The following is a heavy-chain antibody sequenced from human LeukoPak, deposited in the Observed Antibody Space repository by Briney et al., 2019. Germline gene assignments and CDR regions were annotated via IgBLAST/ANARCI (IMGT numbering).Heavy chain of an antibody. CDR2: IYHSRST. D-gene: IGHD3-10*01. CDR3: ARHRWMEVYGSGSYYVDY. Sequence: KTSETLSLTCTVSGGSISTSSYYWGWIRQPPGKGLEWIGSIYHSRSTYYNASLKSRTTISADTSKNQFSLKLSSVTAADTAVYYCARHRWMEVYGSGSYYVDYWGQGTLVTVSS. J-gene: IGHJ4*02. V-gene: IGHV4-39*01. CDR1: GGSISTSSYY.